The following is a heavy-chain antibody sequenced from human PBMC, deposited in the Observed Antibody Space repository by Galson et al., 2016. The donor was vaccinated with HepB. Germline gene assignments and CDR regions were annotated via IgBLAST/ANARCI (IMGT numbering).Heavy chain of an antibody. J-gene: IGHJ6*02. CDR2: FIPFFGAA. CDR1: GGTFSSYV. Sequence: SVKVSCKASGGTFSSYVISWVRLAPGEGLEWMGGFIPFFGAAHYAQKFRGGVTITADESTSTAYMELSSLSSEDTAVYFWAREESYCSGTSCPDYYYYYYGMDVWGQGTTVTVSS. D-gene: IGHD2-2*01. V-gene: IGHV1-69*13. CDR3: AREESYCSGTSCPDYYYYYYGMDV.